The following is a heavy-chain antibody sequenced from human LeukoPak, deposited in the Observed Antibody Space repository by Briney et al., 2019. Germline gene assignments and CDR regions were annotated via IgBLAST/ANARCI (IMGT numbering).Heavy chain of an antibody. CDR1: GDSVSSNSAA. Sequence: SQTLSLTCAISGDSVSSNSAAWNWIRRSPSRGLEWLGRTYYRSKWYNDYAVSVKSRITINPDTSKDQFSLQLNSVTPEDTAVYYCARWSGELDPYFDFWGQGTLVTVSS. CDR2: TYYRSKWYN. V-gene: IGHV6-1*01. D-gene: IGHD3-10*01. CDR3: ARWSGELDPYFDF. J-gene: IGHJ4*02.